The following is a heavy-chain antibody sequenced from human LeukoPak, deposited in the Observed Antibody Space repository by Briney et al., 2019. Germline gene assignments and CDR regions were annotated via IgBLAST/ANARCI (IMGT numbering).Heavy chain of an antibody. V-gene: IGHV4-59*08. J-gene: IGHJ6*02. CDR1: GGSISRYY. Sequence: SETLSLTCTVSGGSISRYYWSWIRQPPGKGLEWIGYIYYTGNTNYNPSLKSRVTISIDTSKNQISLKLSSVTAADTAVYYCARHCSGDNCYFYGMDVWGQGTTVTVSS. CDR3: ARHCSGDNCYFYGMDV. D-gene: IGHD2-15*01. CDR2: IYYTGNT.